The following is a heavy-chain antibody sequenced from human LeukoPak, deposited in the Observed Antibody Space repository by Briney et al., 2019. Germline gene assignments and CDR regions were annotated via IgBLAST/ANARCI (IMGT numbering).Heavy chain of an antibody. CDR3: AKEGIHYVWGSYRPDAFDI. CDR2: ISSSGSGGNT. V-gene: IGHV3-23*01. J-gene: IGHJ3*02. CDR1: GVTLSSYA. Sequence: PGGSLRLSCAASGVTLSSYAMSWARQAPGKGLEWVSGISSSGSGGNTYYADSVKGRFTISRDSSKNTLFLHMNTLRAEDTAIYYCAKEGIHYVWGSYRPDAFDIWGQGTMVTVSS. D-gene: IGHD3-16*02.